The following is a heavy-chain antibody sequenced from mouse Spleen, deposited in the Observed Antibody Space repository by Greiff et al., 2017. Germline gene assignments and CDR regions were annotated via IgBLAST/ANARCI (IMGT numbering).Heavy chain of an antibody. CDR3: ARELGLRLAY. Sequence: VQGVESGAELARPGASVKLSCKASGYTFTSYGISWVKQRTGQGLEWIGEIYPRSGNTYYNEKFKGKATLTADKSSSTAYMELRSLTSEDSAVYFCARELGLRLAYWGQGTLVTVSA. D-gene: IGHD3-1*01. V-gene: IGHV1-81*01. CDR1: GYTFTSYG. CDR2: IYPRSGNT. J-gene: IGHJ3*01.